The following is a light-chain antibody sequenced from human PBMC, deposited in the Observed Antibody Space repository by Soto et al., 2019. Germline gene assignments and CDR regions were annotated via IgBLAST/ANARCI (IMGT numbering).Light chain of an antibody. CDR3: QRYNNWPLT. Sequence: EIVLTQSPGTLSLSPGERATLSCRASQSVSSSYLAWYQQKPGQAPRLLIYGASSRATGVPARFSGSRSGPEFTLTINSLQSEDFAIYYCQRYNNWPLTYGGGTKVDI. V-gene: IGKV3-15*01. CDR1: QSVSSSY. CDR2: GAS. J-gene: IGKJ4*01.